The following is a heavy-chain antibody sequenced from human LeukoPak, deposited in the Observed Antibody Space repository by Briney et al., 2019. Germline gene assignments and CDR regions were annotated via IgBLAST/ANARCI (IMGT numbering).Heavy chain of an antibody. CDR3: ARDGNYYGSGAGPDSWFDP. Sequence: GASVKVSCKASGYTFTSYYIHWVRQAPGQGLEWMGIINPSSGGATYAQKFQGRVTMTRDTFTSTVYMELSSLRSEDTAVYYCARDGNYYGSGAGPDSWFDPWGQGTLVTVSS. CDR2: INPSSGGA. D-gene: IGHD3-10*01. CDR1: GYTFTSYY. J-gene: IGHJ5*02. V-gene: IGHV1-46*01.